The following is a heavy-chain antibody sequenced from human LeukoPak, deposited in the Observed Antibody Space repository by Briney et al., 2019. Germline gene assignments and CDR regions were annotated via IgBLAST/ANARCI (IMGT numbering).Heavy chain of an antibody. D-gene: IGHD5-24*01. V-gene: IGHV1-46*01. CDR3: AAQGDGYNPFDY. CDR1: GYTFTSYY. CDR2: INPSGGST. Sequence: ASVKVSCKASGYTFTSYYMHWVRQAPGQGLEWMGIINPSGGSTSYAQKFQGRVTMTRDMSTSTVYMELSSLRSEDTAVYYCAAQGDGYNPFDYWGQGTLVTVSS. J-gene: IGHJ4*02.